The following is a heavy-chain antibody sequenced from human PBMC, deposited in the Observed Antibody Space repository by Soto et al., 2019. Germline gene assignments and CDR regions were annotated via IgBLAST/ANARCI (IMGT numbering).Heavy chain of an antibody. CDR3: ARDRPHNWFDP. J-gene: IGHJ5*02. CDR1: GFTISNYW. Sequence: EVQLVESGGGLVQPGGSLSLSCAASGFTISNYWMHWVRQSPGKGLVWVAGIDSYGGYSRYADSVRGRFTISRDNGKNSLYLHMNSLRHEDTAVYYCARDRPHNWFDPWGQGALVTVST. V-gene: IGHV3-74*01. CDR2: IDSYGGYS.